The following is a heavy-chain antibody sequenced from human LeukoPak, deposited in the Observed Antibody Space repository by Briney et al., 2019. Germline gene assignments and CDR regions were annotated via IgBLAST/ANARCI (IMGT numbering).Heavy chain of an antibody. D-gene: IGHD6-13*01. J-gene: IGHJ4*02. CDR2: IYYSGST. CDR3: ARFYSSSHGFDY. V-gene: IGHV4-31*03. Sequence: SETLSLTCTVSGGSISSGGYYWSWIRQHPGKGLEWIGYIYYSGSTYYNPSLKSRVTISVDTSKNQFSLKLSSVAAADTAVYYCARFYSSSHGFDYWGQGTLVTVSS. CDR1: GGSISSGGYY.